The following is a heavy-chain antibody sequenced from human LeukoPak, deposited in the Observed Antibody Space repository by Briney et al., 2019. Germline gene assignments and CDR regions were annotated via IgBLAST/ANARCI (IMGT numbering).Heavy chain of an antibody. V-gene: IGHV3-53*01. J-gene: IGHJ3*02. CDR3: VRMRGFCTSSSCYPRAFDI. D-gene: IGHD2-2*01. Sequence: GGSLRLSCAASGFTVSNYYMSWVRQAPGKGLEWVSIIYPGGTTYYADSLKGRITISRDNSENKVYLQMSSLRAEDTAIYYCVRMRGFCTSSSCYPRAFDIWGQGTMVSVSS. CDR2: IYPGGTT. CDR1: GFTVSNYY.